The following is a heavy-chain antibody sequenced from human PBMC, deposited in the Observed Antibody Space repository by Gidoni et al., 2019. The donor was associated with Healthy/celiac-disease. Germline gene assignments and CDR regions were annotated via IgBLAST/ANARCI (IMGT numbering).Heavy chain of an antibody. CDR1: GFPFSSYA. Sequence: QVQLVESGGGVVQPGRSLRLSCAASGFPFSSYAMHWVRQAPGKGLEWVAVISYDGSNKYYADSVKGRFTISRDNSKNTLYLQMNSLRAEDTAVYYCARDTREWESLDYGGQGTLVTVSS. V-gene: IGHV3-30-3*01. J-gene: IGHJ4*02. CDR3: ARDTREWESLDY. D-gene: IGHD1-26*01. CDR2: ISYDGSNK.